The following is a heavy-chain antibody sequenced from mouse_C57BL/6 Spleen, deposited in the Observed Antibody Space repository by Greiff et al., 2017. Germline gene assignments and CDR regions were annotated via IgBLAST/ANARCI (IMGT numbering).Heavy chain of an antibody. D-gene: IGHD1-1*01. CDR2: IYPSDSET. V-gene: IGHV1-52*01. Sequence: QVQLQQPGAELVRPGSSVKLSCKASGYTFTSYWMHWVKQRPIQGLEWIGNIYPSDSETHYNQKFKDKATLTVDKTSSTAYMQLSSLTSEDSAVYYCARSYYYGSSYYAMDYWGQGTSVTVSS. CDR3: ARSYYYGSSYYAMDY. CDR1: GYTFTSYW. J-gene: IGHJ4*01.